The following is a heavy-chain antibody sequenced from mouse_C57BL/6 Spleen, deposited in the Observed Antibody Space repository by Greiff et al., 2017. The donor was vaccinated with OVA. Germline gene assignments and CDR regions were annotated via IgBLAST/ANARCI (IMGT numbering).Heavy chain of an antibody. CDR1: GYTFTSYW. CDR2: IYPGNSDT. D-gene: IGHD1-1*01. V-gene: IGHV1-5*01. CDR3: TRYYGRGDYAMDY. J-gene: IGHJ4*01. Sequence: EVQLQQSGTVLARPGASVKMSCKTSGYTFTSYWMHWVKQRPGQGLEWIGAIYPGNSDTSYNQKFKGKAKLTAVTSASTAYMELSSLTNEYSAVYYCTRYYGRGDYAMDYWGQGTSVTVSS.